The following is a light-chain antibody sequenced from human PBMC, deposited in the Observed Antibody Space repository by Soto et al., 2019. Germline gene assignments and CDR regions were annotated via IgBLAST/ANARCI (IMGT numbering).Light chain of an antibody. CDR2: DVS. J-gene: IGLJ6*01. V-gene: IGLV2-14*01. CDR1: SSDVGGYNY. Sequence: QSALTQPASVSGSPGQSITISCTGTSSDVGGYNYVSWSQQHPGKAPKFMIYDVSNRPSGVSNRFSGSKSGNTAYLTISGLQAEDEADYYCSSYTSSSTYVFGTGTQLTVL. CDR3: SSYTSSSTYV.